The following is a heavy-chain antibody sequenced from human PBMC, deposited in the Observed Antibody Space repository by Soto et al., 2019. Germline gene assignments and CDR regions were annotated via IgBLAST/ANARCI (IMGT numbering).Heavy chain of an antibody. D-gene: IGHD3-10*01. V-gene: IGHV4-59*01. J-gene: IGHJ3*02. Sequence: SETLSLTCTVSGGSISSYYWSWIRQPPGKGLEWIGYIYYSGSTNYNPSLKSRVTISVNTSKNQFSLKLTSVTAADTAVYYCARVWGGAFDIWGQGTMVTVSS. CDR1: GGSISSYY. CDR3: ARVWGGAFDI. CDR2: IYYSGST.